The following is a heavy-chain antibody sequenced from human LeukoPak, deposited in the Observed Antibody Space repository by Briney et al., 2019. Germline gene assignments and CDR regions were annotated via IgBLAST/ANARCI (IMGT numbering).Heavy chain of an antibody. CDR3: ARGRLISSGWWGP. J-gene: IGHJ5*02. CDR1: GYPFGNNY. D-gene: IGHD6-19*01. Sequence: ASVKVSCKASGYPFGNNYIHWVRQAPGQGLEWVGLFNPTAGSTTSGRKFQGRVTMTRNTSISTAYMELSSLRSEDTAVYYCARGRLISSGWWGPWGQGTLVTVSS. CDR2: FNPTAGST. V-gene: IGHV1-46*01.